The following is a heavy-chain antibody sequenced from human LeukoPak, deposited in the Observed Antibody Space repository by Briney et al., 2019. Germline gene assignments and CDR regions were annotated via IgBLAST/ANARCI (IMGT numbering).Heavy chain of an antibody. Sequence: GASVKVSCKASGYTFTSYGISWVRQAPGQGLEWMGGIIPIFGTANYAQKFQGRVTITADKSTSTAYMELSSLRSEDTAVYYCARDSSGYSSGWYEDWGQGTLVTVSS. V-gene: IGHV1-69*06. D-gene: IGHD6-19*01. CDR2: IIPIFGTA. CDR1: GYTFTSYG. CDR3: ARDSSGYSSGWYED. J-gene: IGHJ4*02.